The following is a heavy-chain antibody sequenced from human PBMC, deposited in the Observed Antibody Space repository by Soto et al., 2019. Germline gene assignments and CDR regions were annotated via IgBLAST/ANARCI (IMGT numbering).Heavy chain of an antibody. CDR2: ISYDGSNK. Sequence: QVQLVESGGGVVQPGRSLRLSCAASGFTFSSYGMHWVRQAPGKGLEWVAVISYDGSNKYYADSVKGRFTISRDNSKNTLYLQMNSLRAEDTAVYYCAKNGGYDTFALDYWGQGTLVTVSS. J-gene: IGHJ4*02. D-gene: IGHD5-12*01. CDR1: GFTFSSYG. CDR3: AKNGGYDTFALDY. V-gene: IGHV3-30*18.